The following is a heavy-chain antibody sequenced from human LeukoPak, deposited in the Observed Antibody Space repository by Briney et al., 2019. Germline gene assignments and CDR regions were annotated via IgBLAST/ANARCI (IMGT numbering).Heavy chain of an antibody. V-gene: IGHV4-59*01. CDR1: GGSISSYY. CDR3: ARGIVVVSAAIHFDY. CDR2: IYYSGST. Sequence: SETLSLTCTVSGGSISSYYWSWIRQPPGKGLEWIGYIYYSGSTNYNPSLKSRVTISVDTSKDQFSLKLSSVTAADTAVYYCARGIVVVSAAIHFDYWGQGTLDTVSS. J-gene: IGHJ4*02. D-gene: IGHD2-2*01.